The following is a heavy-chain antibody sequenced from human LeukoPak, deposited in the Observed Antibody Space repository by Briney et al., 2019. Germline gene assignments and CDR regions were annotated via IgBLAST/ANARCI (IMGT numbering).Heavy chain of an antibody. CDR2: INSDGRNT. J-gene: IGHJ4*02. Sequence: GGSLRPSCAASGFTFSSFWMHWVRQVPGKGLVWLARINSDGRNTNDADSVKGRFTISRDNAKNTLYLQMNSLRAEETAVYYCAHISGSYYYFDSWGQGTLVTVSS. V-gene: IGHV3-74*01. CDR3: AHISGSYYYFDS. CDR1: GFTFSSFW. D-gene: IGHD1-26*01.